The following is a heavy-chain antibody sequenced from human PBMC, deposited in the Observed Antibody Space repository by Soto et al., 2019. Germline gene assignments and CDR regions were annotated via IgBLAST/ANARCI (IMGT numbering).Heavy chain of an antibody. D-gene: IGHD6-6*01. V-gene: IGHV3-23*01. CDR2: ISTGGAST. CDR3: AKVIPPYTVASRPCFDY. Sequence: GGSLRLSCAASGFTFSTYAMSWVRQAPGKGLEWVSAISTGGASTFFADSVKGRFSVSRDNSKNTLFLQMNSLRAEDTAIYYCAKVIPPYTVASRPCFDYWGQGTLVTVSS. CDR1: GFTFSTYA. J-gene: IGHJ4*02.